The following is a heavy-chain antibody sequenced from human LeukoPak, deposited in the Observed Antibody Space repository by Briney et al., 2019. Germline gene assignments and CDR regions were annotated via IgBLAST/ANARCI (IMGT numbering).Heavy chain of an antibody. Sequence: ASVKVSCKASGYTFTSYYMHWVRQAPGQGLEWMGIINPSGGSTSYAQKFQGRVTMTTDTSTSTAYMELRSLRSDDTAVYYCARGHGGSYYHMAPDYWGQGTLVTVSS. J-gene: IGHJ4*02. CDR1: GYTFTSYY. CDR2: INPSGGST. CDR3: ARGHGGSYYHMAPDY. D-gene: IGHD1-26*01. V-gene: IGHV1-46*01.